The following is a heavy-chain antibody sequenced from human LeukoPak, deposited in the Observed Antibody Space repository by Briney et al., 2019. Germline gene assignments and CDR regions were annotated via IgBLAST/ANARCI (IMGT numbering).Heavy chain of an antibody. CDR2: ISFDGHT. CDR1: GFTFSSYG. V-gene: IGHV3-30*18. J-gene: IGHJ4*02. Sequence: PGGSLRLSCAVSGFTFSSYGMHWVRQAPGKGLEWVTVISFDGHTNYADSVKGRFTISRDNSKNTLYLQMNGLRDEDTAVYYCAKERGSTTHFDYWGQGTLVTVSS. D-gene: IGHD2-2*01. CDR3: AKERGSTTHFDY.